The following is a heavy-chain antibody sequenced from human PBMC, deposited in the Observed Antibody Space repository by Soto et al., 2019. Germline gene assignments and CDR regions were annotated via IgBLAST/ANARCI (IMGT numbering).Heavy chain of an antibody. V-gene: IGHV1-69*01. CDR2: IIPIIGTA. CDR3: ATGVMESYGSGSTHDY. D-gene: IGHD3-10*01. Sequence: QVQLVQSGAEVKRPGSSVKVSCKASGGTFSSYAISWVRQAPGQGLEWMGGIIPIIGTANYAQKFQGRVTITADESTSTAYMELSSLRSEDTAVYYCATGVMESYGSGSTHDYWGQGTLVTVSS. J-gene: IGHJ4*02. CDR1: GGTFSSYA.